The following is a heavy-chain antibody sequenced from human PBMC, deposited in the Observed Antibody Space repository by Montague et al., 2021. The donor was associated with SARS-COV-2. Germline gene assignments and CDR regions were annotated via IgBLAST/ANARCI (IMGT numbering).Heavy chain of an antibody. D-gene: IGHD6-13*01. CDR3: AKDAGYSNSWDF. J-gene: IGHJ4*02. CDR1: GYTFRDYY. CDR2: INPHSGET. Sequence: SVKVSCKASGYTFRDYYMNWVRQAPGQGLEWMGRINPHSGETNYXXNFQGRVIMTRDTSINTAYMDLSRLRSDDTAVYYCAKDAGYSNSWDFWGQGTLVTVSS. V-gene: IGHV1-2*02.